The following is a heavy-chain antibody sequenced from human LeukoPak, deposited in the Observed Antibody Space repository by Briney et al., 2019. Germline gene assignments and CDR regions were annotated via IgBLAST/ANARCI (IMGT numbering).Heavy chain of an antibody. CDR1: GGSISSYY. Sequence: SETLSLTCTVSGGSISSYYWSWIRQPAGKGLEWIGRIYTRGSTNYNPSLKSRVTMSVDTSKNQFSLKLSSVTAADTAVYYCARVWDYYGSGSYRSNWFDPWGQGTLVTVSS. J-gene: IGHJ5*02. CDR3: ARVWDYYGSGSYRSNWFDP. V-gene: IGHV4-4*07. D-gene: IGHD3-10*01. CDR2: IYTRGST.